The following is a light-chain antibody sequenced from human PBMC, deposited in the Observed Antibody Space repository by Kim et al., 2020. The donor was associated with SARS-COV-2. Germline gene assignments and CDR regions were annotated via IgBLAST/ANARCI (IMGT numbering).Light chain of an antibody. J-gene: IGLJ1*01. CDR2: QDT. CDR1: NLGTNY. V-gene: IGLV3-1*01. CDR3: QAWDNNSGV. Sequence: SYELTQPPSVSVSPGQTASITCSGNNLGTNYANWFQQKPGQSPVLVIYQDTKRPSGVPERFSGSNSGNTATLTISGTQAMDEGDYYCQAWDNNSGVFGTGTKVTVL.